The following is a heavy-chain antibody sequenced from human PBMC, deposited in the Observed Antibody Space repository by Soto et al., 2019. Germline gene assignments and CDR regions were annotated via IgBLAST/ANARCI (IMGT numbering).Heavy chain of an antibody. CDR3: ARALYSSSWRGGAFDI. Sequence: QVQLQESGPGLVKPSQTLSLTCTVSGGSISSGDYYWSWIRQPPGKGLEWIGYIYYSGSTYYNPSLKSRVTISVDTSKHPVSLKLSSGTAADTAVYYCARALYSSSWRGGAFDIWGQGTMVTVSS. D-gene: IGHD6-13*01. CDR2: IYYSGST. V-gene: IGHV4-30-4*01. CDR1: GGSISSGDYY. J-gene: IGHJ3*02.